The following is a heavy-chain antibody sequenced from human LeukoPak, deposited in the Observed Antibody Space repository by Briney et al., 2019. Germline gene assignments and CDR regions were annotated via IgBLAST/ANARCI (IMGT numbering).Heavy chain of an antibody. J-gene: IGHJ4*02. CDR2: ISSSSSYI. D-gene: IGHD3-10*01. CDR3: ARGGVTMVRGVIRVIDY. Sequence: GGSLRLSCAASGFTFSSYSMNWVRQAPGKGLEWVSSISSSSSYIYYADSVKGRFTISRDNAKNSLYLQMNSLRAEDTAVYYCARGGVTMVRGVIRVIDYWGQGTLVTVSS. V-gene: IGHV3-21*01. CDR1: GFTFSSYS.